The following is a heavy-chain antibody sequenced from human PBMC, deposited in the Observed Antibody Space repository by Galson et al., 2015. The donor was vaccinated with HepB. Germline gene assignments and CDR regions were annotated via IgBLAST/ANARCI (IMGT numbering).Heavy chain of an antibody. Sequence: SLRLSCAASGFTFSSYSMNWVRQAPGKGLEWVSSISSSSSYIYYADSVKGRSTISRDNAKNSLYLQMNSLRAEDTAVYYCARDLSPSYYDFWSGYLDFDYWGQGTLVTVSS. CDR1: GFTFSSYS. CDR3: ARDLSPSYYDFWSGYLDFDY. CDR2: ISSSSSYI. V-gene: IGHV3-21*01. D-gene: IGHD3-3*01. J-gene: IGHJ4*02.